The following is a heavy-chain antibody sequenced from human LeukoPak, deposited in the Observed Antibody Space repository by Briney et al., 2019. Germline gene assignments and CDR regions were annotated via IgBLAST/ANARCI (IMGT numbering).Heavy chain of an antibody. CDR3: AELGITMIGGV. J-gene: IGHJ6*04. V-gene: IGHV3-48*03. Sequence: GRSLRLSCAASGFTFSSYEMNWVRHAPGKGLEWVSYISSSCSTIYYADSVKGRFTISRDNAKNSLYLQMNSLRAEDTAVYYCAELGITMIGGVWGKGTTVTISA. D-gene: IGHD3-10*02. CDR1: GFTFSSYE. CDR2: ISSSCSTI.